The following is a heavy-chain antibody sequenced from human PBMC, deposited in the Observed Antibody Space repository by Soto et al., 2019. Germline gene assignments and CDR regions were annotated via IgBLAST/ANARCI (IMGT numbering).Heavy chain of an antibody. V-gene: IGHV1-46*01. CDR3: ATRSREMATILGWYFDF. CDR2: INPSGGST. D-gene: IGHD5-12*01. J-gene: IGHJ2*01. CDR1: GYTFTSYY. Sequence: QVQLVQSGAEVKKPGASVKVSCKASGYTFTSYYMHWVRQAPGQGLEWMGIINPSGGSTSYAQKFQGGVTMTRDTATSTVYMELSSLRSEDTAVYYCATRSREMATILGWYFDFWGCGTLVTVSS.